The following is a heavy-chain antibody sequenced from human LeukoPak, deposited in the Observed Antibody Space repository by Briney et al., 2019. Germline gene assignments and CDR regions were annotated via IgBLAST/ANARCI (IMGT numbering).Heavy chain of an antibody. CDR1: GGTFSSYA. CDR3: ARVAGPDFAYDSSGYPTDWFDP. V-gene: IGHV1-69*05. D-gene: IGHD3-22*01. Sequence: SVKVSCKASGGTFSSYAISWVRQAPGQGLEWMGGIIPIFGTANYAQKFQGRVTITTDESTSTAYMELGSLRSEDTAVYYCARVAGPDFAYDSSGYPTDWFDPWGQGTLVTVSS. CDR2: IIPIFGTA. J-gene: IGHJ5*02.